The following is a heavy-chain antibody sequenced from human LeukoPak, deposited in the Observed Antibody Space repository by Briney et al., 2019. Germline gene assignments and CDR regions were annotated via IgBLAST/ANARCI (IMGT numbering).Heavy chain of an antibody. V-gene: IGHV3-15*01. J-gene: IGHJ6*03. Sequence: GGSLRLSCAASGFTFSNAWMSWVRQAPGKGLEWVGRIKSKTDGGTTDYAAPVKGRFTISRDDSKNTLYLQMNSLKTEDTAVYYCTTITIFGVVIPRNCYYMDVWGKGTTVTVSS. CDR1: GFTFSNAW. CDR3: TTITIFGVVIPRNCYYMDV. CDR2: IKSKTDGGTT. D-gene: IGHD3-3*01.